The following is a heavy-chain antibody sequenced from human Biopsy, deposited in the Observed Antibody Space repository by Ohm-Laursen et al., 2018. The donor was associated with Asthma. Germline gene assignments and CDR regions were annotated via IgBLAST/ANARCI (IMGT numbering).Heavy chain of an antibody. D-gene: IGHD2-2*01. CDR3: ARKAGSCISRTCYSLDF. V-gene: IGHV1-69*01. CDR2: INSVFGTT. CDR1: GGTFNTYV. J-gene: IGHJ4*02. Sequence: GSSVKVSCKSLGGTFNTYVIGWVRQAPGQGLESKGGINSVFGTTTYPQKFQDRVTITADDSTSTVYMELSSLRSEDTAVYYCARKAGSCISRTCYSLDFWGQGTLVTVSS.